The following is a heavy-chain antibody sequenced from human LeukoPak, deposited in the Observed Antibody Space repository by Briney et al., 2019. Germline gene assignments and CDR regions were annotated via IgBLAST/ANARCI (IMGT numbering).Heavy chain of an antibody. J-gene: IGHJ4*02. D-gene: IGHD5-12*01. Sequence: GESLKISCEGSGYSFTSYWISWVRQMPGKGLEWMGIIHPGDSDTRYNPSFQGQVTISADKSITTAYLQWSSLKASDTAMYFCARQRERSAYDDYYFDYWGQGTLVTVSS. CDR2: IHPGDSDT. CDR1: GYSFTSYW. V-gene: IGHV5-51*01. CDR3: ARQRERSAYDDYYFDY.